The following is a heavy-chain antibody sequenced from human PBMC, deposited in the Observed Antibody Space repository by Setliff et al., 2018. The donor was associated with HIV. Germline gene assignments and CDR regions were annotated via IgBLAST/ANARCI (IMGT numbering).Heavy chain of an antibody. Sequence: SETLSLTCTVSGVSGGSISSHYWNWIRQPPGKGLEWIGYIYYTGATKNNPSLKSRVTMSIDTSKNQFSLKLSSVTAADTAVYYCARGLWFGGSYWFDPWGQGTLVTVSS. CDR2: IYYTGAT. V-gene: IGHV4-59*11. CDR3: ARGLWFGGSYWFDP. D-gene: IGHD3-10*01. J-gene: IGHJ5*02. CDR1: GGSISSHY.